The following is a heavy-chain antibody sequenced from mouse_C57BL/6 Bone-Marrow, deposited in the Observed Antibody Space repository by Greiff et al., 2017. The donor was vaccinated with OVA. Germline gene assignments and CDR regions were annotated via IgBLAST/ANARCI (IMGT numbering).Heavy chain of an antibody. J-gene: IGHJ3*01. CDR1: GYTFTSYW. D-gene: IGHD2-5*01. CDR2: IDPSDSET. CDR3: ARGYYSNYAVAY. V-gene: IGHV1-52*01. Sequence: VQLQQPGAELVRPGSSVKLSCKASGYTFTSYWMHWVKQRPIQGLEWIGNIDPSDSETHYNQKFKDKATLTVDKSSSTAYMQLSSLTSEDSAVYYCARGYYSNYAVAYWGQGTLVTVSA.